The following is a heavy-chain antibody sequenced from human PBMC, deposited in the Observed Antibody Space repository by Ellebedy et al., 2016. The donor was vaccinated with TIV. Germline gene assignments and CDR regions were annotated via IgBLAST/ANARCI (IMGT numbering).Heavy chain of an antibody. CDR2: ISYDGSNK. V-gene: IGHV3-30*03. Sequence: GESLKISCAASGFTFSSYGMHWVRQAPGKGLEWVAVISYDGSNKYYADSVKGRFTISRDNSKNTLYLQMNSLRAEDTAVYYCARGGVEMATEPYYFDYWGQGTLVTVSS. J-gene: IGHJ4*02. CDR1: GFTFSSYG. D-gene: IGHD5-24*01. CDR3: ARGGVEMATEPYYFDY.